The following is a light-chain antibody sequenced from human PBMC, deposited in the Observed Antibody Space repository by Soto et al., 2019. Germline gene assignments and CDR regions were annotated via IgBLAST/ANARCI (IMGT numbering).Light chain of an antibody. CDR3: QVWDRSSDLPV. CDR2: DDS. CDR1: TLGSKS. V-gene: IGLV3-21*02. Sequence: SYALTQPPSVSVAPGQTARITCGGNTLGSKSVHWYQQKPGQAPVLVVYDDSDRPSGIPERFSGYTATLTISRVEAGDEADYYCQVWDRSSDLPVFGTGTKVTVL. J-gene: IGLJ1*01.